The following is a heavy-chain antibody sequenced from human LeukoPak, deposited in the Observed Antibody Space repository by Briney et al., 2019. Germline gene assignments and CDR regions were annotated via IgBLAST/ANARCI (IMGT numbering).Heavy chain of an antibody. Sequence: PSETLSLTCTVSGGSISSYYWSWIRQPPGKGLEWIGYIYYSGSTNYNPFLKSRVTISVDTSKNQFSLKLSSVTAADTAVYYCARDRKDGGADYWGQGTLVTASS. V-gene: IGHV4-59*01. J-gene: IGHJ4*02. CDR2: IYYSGST. D-gene: IGHD2-15*01. CDR3: ARDRKDGGADY. CDR1: GGSISSYY.